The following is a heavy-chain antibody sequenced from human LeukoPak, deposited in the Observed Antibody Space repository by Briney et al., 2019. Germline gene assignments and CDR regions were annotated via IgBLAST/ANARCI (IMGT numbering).Heavy chain of an antibody. CDR2: IKKTGIET. Sequence: GGSLRLSCAGSGFTFSHFWMSWVRQAPGRGLEWVAYIKKTGIETYYLDSVKGRFTITRDNNRNSLFLQMYSLRAEDTAVYFCARENGYCSGSDCYSYFDSWGQGTLVTVSS. CDR3: ARENGYCSGSDCYSYFDS. J-gene: IGHJ4*02. V-gene: IGHV3-7*01. D-gene: IGHD2-15*01. CDR1: GFTFSHFW.